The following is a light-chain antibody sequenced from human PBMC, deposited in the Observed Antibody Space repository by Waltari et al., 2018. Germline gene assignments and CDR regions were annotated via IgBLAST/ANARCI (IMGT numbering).Light chain of an antibody. J-gene: IGKJ4*01. CDR2: GAS. Sequence: DIQMTQSPSSLSASVGDRVTLTCRASQSISSYLNWYQHKRGKAPKLLIYGASSLQSGVPSRFSGSGSGTDFTLTISTLQPEDFATYYCQQSYTTPLTFGGGTRVEIK. V-gene: IGKV1-39*01. CDR1: QSISSY. CDR3: QQSYTTPLT.